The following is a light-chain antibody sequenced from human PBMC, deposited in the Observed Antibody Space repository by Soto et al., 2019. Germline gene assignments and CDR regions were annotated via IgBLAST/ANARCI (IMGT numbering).Light chain of an antibody. J-gene: IGLJ3*02. CDR3: CSFAGSDTWV. CDR2: EDS. CDR1: SSDVGSYNL. Sequence: QSALTQPASVSGSPGQSITISCTGTSSDVGSYNLVSWYQQHPGKPPKLMIYEDSKRPSGVSNRFSGSNSGNTASLTISGLQAEDEADYYCCSFAGSDTWVFGGGTKLTVL. V-gene: IGLV2-23*01.